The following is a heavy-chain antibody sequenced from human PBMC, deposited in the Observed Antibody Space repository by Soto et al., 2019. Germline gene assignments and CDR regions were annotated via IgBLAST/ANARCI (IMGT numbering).Heavy chain of an antibody. J-gene: IGHJ6*02. Sequence: PGGSLRLSCAASGFTFSSYAMSWVRQAPGKGLERVSAISGSGGSTYYADSVKGRFTISRDNSKNTLYLQMNSLRAEDTAVYYCAKGLGWNDVLGYYGMDVWGQGTTVTVSS. V-gene: IGHV3-23*01. CDR3: AKGLGWNDVLGYYGMDV. CDR1: GFTFSSYA. D-gene: IGHD1-1*01. CDR2: ISGSGGST.